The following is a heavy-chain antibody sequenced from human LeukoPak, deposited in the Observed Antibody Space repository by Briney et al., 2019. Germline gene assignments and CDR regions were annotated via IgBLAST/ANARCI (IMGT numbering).Heavy chain of an antibody. CDR1: GFIFSDYH. CDR2: ISPGGGMT. Sequence: GGSLSLSCAASGFIFSDYHMSWIRQAPGKGLEWLSYISPGGGMTYFADSVKGRFTISRDNARNSLSLQMNSLTAEDTAVYYCAGGRDIAVAGPGGYFDYWGQGTLVTVSS. J-gene: IGHJ4*02. V-gene: IGHV3-11*01. CDR3: AGGRDIAVAGPGGYFDY. D-gene: IGHD6-19*01.